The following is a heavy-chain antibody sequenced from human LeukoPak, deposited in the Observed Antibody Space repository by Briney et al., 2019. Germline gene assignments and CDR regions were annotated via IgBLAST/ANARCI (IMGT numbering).Heavy chain of an antibody. J-gene: IGHJ4*02. V-gene: IGHV3-15*01. D-gene: IGHD4-17*01. CDR1: GFTFSNAL. CDR2: IKSKTDDGTT. Sequence: PGGSLRLSCAASGFTFSNALMSWVRQAPGKGLEWVGRIKSKTDDGTTDYAAPVKGRFTISRDDSKNTLYLQMNSLKTEDTAVYYCTTESTTVTYYFDYWGQGTLVTVSS. CDR3: TTESTTVTYYFDY.